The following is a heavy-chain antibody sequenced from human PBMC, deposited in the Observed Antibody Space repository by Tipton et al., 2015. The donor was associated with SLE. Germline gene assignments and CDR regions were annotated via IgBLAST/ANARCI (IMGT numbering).Heavy chain of an antibody. CDR2: INHSGST. V-gene: IGHV4-34*01. CDR1: GGSISSHY. Sequence: LRLSCTVSGGSISSHYWSWIRQPPGKGLEWIGEINHSGSTNYNPSLKSRVTISVDTSKNQFSLKLTSVTAADTAVYYCARAALRWYFDLWGRGTLVTVSS. CDR3: ARAALRWYFDL. D-gene: IGHD4-17*01. J-gene: IGHJ2*01.